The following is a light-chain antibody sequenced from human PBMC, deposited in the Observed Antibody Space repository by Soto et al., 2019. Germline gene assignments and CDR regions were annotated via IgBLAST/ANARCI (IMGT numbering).Light chain of an antibody. V-gene: IGLV6-57*01. J-gene: IGLJ3*02. CDR2: EDN. CDR3: QSYDTSNPLV. Sequence: FLLTQPHSVSESPGKTVTISCTRSSGSIGSSYVQWYQQRPGSSPTTVIFEDNQRPTGGPVRFSGSIDSSSNSASLVISGLRTEDEADYYCQSYDTSNPLVFGGGTKVTVL. CDR1: SGSIGSSY.